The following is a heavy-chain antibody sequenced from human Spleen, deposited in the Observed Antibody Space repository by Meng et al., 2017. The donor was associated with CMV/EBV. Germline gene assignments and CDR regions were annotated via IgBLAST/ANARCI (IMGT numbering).Heavy chain of an antibody. Sequence: GESLKISCAASGFTFSRYRMNWVRQAPGKGLEWVSSISPSSTNIHYADSMRGRITISRDNAKNSVYLQMESLRAEDTAVYYCARDRVPEPPLEWPQLWGEDFWGQGTLVTVSS. J-gene: IGHJ4*02. CDR3: ARDRVPEPPLEWPQLWGEDF. V-gene: IGHV3-21*01. CDR2: ISPSSTNI. D-gene: IGHD3-3*01. CDR1: GFTFSRYR.